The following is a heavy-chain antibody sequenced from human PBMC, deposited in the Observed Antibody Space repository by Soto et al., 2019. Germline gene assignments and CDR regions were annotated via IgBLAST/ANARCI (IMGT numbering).Heavy chain of an antibody. Sequence: EVQLVQSGAEVKKPGESLKISCEASGYDFSSYWIAWVRQMPGKGLEWVGFIFPGDSQTRYSPSFQGLVTISADKSISTAYLQWSSLKASDTAIYYCARTLTTRSNFYLRGPFWFDPWGQGTLVTVSS. D-gene: IGHD3-10*01. CDR2: IFPGDSQT. CDR3: ARTLTTRSNFYLRGPFWFDP. CDR1: GYDFSSYW. J-gene: IGHJ5*02. V-gene: IGHV5-51*01.